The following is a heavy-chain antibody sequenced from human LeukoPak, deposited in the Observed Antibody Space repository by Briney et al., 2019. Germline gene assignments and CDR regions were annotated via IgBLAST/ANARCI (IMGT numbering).Heavy chain of an antibody. D-gene: IGHD3-3*01. V-gene: IGHV3-74*01. CDR1: GFTFSTYW. Sequence: PGGSLRLSCAASGFTFSTYWMHWVRQAPGKGLVWVSRINSDGSTTNYADSVEGRFTISRDNAKNTLYLQMNSLRAEDTAVYYCARDFADGNNNYSTFWGRGTLVTVSS. CDR2: INSDGSTT. CDR3: ARDFADGNNNYSTF. J-gene: IGHJ4*02.